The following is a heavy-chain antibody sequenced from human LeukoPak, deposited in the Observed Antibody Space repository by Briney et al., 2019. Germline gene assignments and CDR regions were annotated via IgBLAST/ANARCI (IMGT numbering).Heavy chain of an antibody. CDR2: INESGAT. Sequence: SETLSLTCGVYGGFFRAYYWRWIRQPPGKGLEWIGEINESGATNYNPSLKGRLTMSIAPSKSQFSLKRSSVTAANTAIYNCVSSSRYSDVWGWFFGYWGQGTLVTVT. V-gene: IGHV4-34*01. D-gene: IGHD5-18*01. CDR3: VSSSRYSDVWGWFFGY. J-gene: IGHJ4*02. CDR1: GGFFRAYY.